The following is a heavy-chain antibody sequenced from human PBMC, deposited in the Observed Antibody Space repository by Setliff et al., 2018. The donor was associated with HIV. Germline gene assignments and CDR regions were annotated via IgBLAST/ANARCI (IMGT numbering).Heavy chain of an antibody. CDR1: GHTFTNVD. CDR2: MNPNTGVS. V-gene: IGHV1-8*01. D-gene: IGHD3-10*01. CDR3: ARGKGVGGVVITGGLDV. J-gene: IGHJ6*03. Sequence: ASGKVSCKASGHTFTNVDIHWLRRATGQGLEWMGWMNPNTGVSGYAPKFQARVTMTRDTSISTAYMELSSLTSGDTAVYYCARGKGVGGVVITGGLDVWGKGTTVTASS.